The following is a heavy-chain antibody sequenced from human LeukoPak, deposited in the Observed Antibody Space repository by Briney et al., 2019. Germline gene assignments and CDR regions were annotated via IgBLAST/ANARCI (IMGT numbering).Heavy chain of an antibody. J-gene: IGHJ4*02. D-gene: IGHD2-2*01. V-gene: IGHV3-23*01. CDR3: AKLQTAVVPAATLGFDS. CDR1: GFSFSSYA. CDR2: IGGGPGNT. Sequence: GGSLRLSCAASGFSFSSYAMSWVRQAPGKGLEWVSVIGGGPGNTYYTDSVKGRFTISRDNSKNTLYLHLNSLRAEDTAIYYCAKLQTAVVPAATLGFDSWGQGTLVTVSS.